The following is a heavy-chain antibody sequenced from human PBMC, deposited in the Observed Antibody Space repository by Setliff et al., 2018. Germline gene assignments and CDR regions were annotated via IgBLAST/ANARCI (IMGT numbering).Heavy chain of an antibody. V-gene: IGHV1-2*02. CDR2: INPRTGVT. CDR1: GCTFTGHY. D-gene: IGHD3-10*01. J-gene: IGHJ6*03. Sequence: ASVKVSCKASGCTFTGHYIHWVRQAPGQGLEWMGWINPRTGVTNYAQKFKGRVTMTRDTSITTVYMDLSSLKSDDTAVYYCARGTDYHGSGSYWAKDVWGKGTTVTVS. CDR3: ARGTDYHGSGSYWAKDV.